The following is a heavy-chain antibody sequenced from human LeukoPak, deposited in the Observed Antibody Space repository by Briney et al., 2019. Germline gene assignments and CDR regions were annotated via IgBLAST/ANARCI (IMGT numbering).Heavy chain of an antibody. V-gene: IGHV3-43D*03. CDR1: GFTFDDYA. CDR3: AKGGAVPGYYYYYMDV. CDR2: ISWDGGST. Sequence: PAGGSLRLSCAASGFTFDDYAMHWVRQAPGKGLEWVSLISWDGGSTYYADSVKGRFTIYRDNSKNSLYLQMNSLRAEDTALYYCAKGGAVPGYYYYYMDVWGKGTTVTVSS. D-gene: IGHD6-19*01. J-gene: IGHJ6*03.